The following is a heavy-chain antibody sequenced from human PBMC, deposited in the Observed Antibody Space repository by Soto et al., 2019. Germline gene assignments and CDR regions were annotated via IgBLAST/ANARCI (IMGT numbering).Heavy chain of an antibody. J-gene: IGHJ4*02. D-gene: IGHD4-17*01. CDR3: ARDLASTTIPNY. Sequence: EVQLVESGGGLVQPGGSLRLSCAASGFTFSSYWMSWVRQAPGKGLEWVANIKQDGSEKYYVDSVKGRFTISRANAKNSLYMQMNSLRAEDPAVYYCARDLASTTIPNYWGQGTLVTVSS. CDR2: IKQDGSEK. V-gene: IGHV3-7*04. CDR1: GFTFSSYW.